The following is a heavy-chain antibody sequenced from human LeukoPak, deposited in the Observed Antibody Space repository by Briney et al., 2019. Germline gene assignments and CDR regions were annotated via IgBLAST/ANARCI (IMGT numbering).Heavy chain of an antibody. CDR1: GFTFSSYA. CDR2: ISGSGGST. V-gene: IGHV3-23*01. Sequence: SGGSLRLSCAASGFTFSSYAMSWVRQAPGKGLEWVSAISGSGGSTYYADSVKGRFTISRDNSKNTLYLQMNSLRAEDTAVYYCVKCSGGSCYHLPFDHWGQGTLVTVSS. D-gene: IGHD2-15*01. CDR3: VKCSGGSCYHLPFDH. J-gene: IGHJ4*02.